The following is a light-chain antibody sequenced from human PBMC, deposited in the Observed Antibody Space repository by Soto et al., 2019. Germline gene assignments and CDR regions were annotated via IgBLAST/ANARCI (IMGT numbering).Light chain of an antibody. J-gene: IGKJ1*01. V-gene: IGKV1-5*03. Sequence: DIQMTQSPATLSGYVGDRGTLSCRASQTISSWLAWYQQKPVKAAKRLIYKASTLKSGMPARFSGSGSGTEFTPPTSSLQPADFATFYCQHHHSYSDAFGRGTKVDIK. CDR1: QTISSW. CDR2: KAS. CDR3: QHHHSYSDA.